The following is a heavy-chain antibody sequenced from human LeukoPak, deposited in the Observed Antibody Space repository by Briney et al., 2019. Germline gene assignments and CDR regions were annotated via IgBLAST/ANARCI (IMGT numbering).Heavy chain of an antibody. CDR1: GFTFNSYA. CDR3: ARVSKPGWFDYYYMDV. J-gene: IGHJ6*03. D-gene: IGHD3-10*01. Sequence: GGSPRLSCAASGFTFNSYAMKWVRQAPGKGLEWLAVVLSDGSDQYYGDSVQGRFTVSRDNSKNTLYLQMDNLRFEDTAVYYCARVSKPGWFDYYYMDVWGKGTTVIVSS. V-gene: IGHV3-30*04. CDR2: VLSDGSDQ.